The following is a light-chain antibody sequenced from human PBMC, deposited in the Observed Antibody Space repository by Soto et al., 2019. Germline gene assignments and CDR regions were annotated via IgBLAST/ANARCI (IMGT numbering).Light chain of an antibody. V-gene: IGKV3-20*01. J-gene: IGKJ1*01. CDR3: QLYYSGM. Sequence: EIVLTQSPGTLSSSPGERATLSCRASQSVDSNYLGWYQQKPGQAPRLLIYAASSRATGIPDRFSGGGSGTDFTLTISRLEPEDFAVYYCQLYYSGMFGQGTKVEIK. CDR1: QSVDSNY. CDR2: AAS.